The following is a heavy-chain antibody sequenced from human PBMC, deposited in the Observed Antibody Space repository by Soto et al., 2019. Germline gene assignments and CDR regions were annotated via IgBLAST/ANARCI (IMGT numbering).Heavy chain of an antibody. CDR3: ARRGVWGPLNSSIAANPTGWFDP. J-gene: IGHJ5*02. V-gene: IGHV4-30-2*01. CDR2: IYYSGST. CDR1: GGSLSSGGYS. D-gene: IGHD6-6*01. Sequence: QLQLQESGSGLVKPSQTLSLTCAVSGGSLSSGGYSWSWIRQPPGKGLEWIGYIYYSGSTYYNPSLKSRVTISVDRSKNQFSLQLSSVPAADTAVYYCARRGVWGPLNSSIAANPTGWFDPWGQGTLVTVSS.